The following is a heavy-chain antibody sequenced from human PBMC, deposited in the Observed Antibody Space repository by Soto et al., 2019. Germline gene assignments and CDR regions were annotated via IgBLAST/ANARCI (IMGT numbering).Heavy chain of an antibody. CDR2: IMPIIGTA. CDR3: ARDLEFRDGNISHLDY. D-gene: IGHD3-10*01. J-gene: IGHJ4*02. Sequence: QVQLLQSGAEVKKPGSSVKFACKASGGTFSSHVFNWVRQAPGQGLEWMGGIMPIIGTANYAQKFQGRVTITAYESTSTADMELSSLRSEDTAVYYCARDLEFRDGNISHLDYWGQGTLGTVSS. CDR1: GGTFSSHV. V-gene: IGHV1-69*01.